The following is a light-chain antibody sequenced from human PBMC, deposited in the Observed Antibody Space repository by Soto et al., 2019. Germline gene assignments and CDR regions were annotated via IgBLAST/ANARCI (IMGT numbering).Light chain of an antibody. CDR2: WAS. Sequence: DVVVTQSPVSLAVSLGERATINCKSSQSLLYSPDNKNYLAWYQQKQGQPPKLLIYWASTRASVVPARFNGSGSGTDFTLTISSLQADDVALYYCHQYYSLPLTFGGGTKVET. V-gene: IGKV4-1*01. CDR3: HQYYSLPLT. CDR1: QSLLYSPDNKNY. J-gene: IGKJ4*01.